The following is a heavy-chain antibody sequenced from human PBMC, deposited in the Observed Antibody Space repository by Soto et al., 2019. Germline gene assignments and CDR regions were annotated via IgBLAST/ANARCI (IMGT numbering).Heavy chain of an antibody. CDR2: IIPIFGTA. V-gene: IGHV1-69*13. Sequence: ASVKVSCKASGGTFSSYAISWVRQAPGQGLEWMGGIIPIFGTANYAQKFQGRVTITADESTSTAYMELSSLRSEDTAVYYCARRRAIDYRNWFDPWGPGTLRTVSS. CDR3: ARRRAIDYRNWFDP. CDR1: GGTFSSYA. J-gene: IGHJ5*02. D-gene: IGHD4-17*01.